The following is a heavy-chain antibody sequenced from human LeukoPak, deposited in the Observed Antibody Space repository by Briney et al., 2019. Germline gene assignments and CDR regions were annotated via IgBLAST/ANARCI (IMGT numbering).Heavy chain of an antibody. CDR3: ARDREPEGPKAVSGSLDY. V-gene: IGHV3-30*03. Sequence: PGGSLRLSCAASGFTFSDYSMNWVRRAPGKGLEWVAVISYDGSTKYYADSVKGRFTISRDNSEKMVFLQMNSLRAEDTAMYYCARDREPEGPKAVSGSLDYWGQGTLVTVSS. CDR2: ISYDGSTK. CDR1: GFTFSDYS. D-gene: IGHD3-10*01. J-gene: IGHJ4*02.